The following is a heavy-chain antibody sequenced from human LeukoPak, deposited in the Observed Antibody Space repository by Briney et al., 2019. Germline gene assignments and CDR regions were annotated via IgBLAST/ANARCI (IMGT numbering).Heavy chain of an antibody. CDR3: VRERASTFDY. CDR2: TYYRSKWYN. CDR1: GDSVSTNSAA. J-gene: IGHJ4*02. D-gene: IGHD1-26*01. Sequence: SQTLSLTSGISGDSVSTNSAAWNWIRQSPSRGREWLARTYYRSKWYNEYAVAAKGRITVNPDTSKNQFSLQLSSVTPEDTALYYCVRERASTFDYWGQGILVIVSS. V-gene: IGHV6-1*01.